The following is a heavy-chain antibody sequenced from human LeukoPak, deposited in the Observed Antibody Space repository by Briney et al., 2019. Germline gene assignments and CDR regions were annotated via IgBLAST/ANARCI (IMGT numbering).Heavy chain of an antibody. Sequence: ASVKVSCKASGYTFTSYDINWVRPAPGQGLEWMGWMNANRGNTGYAQKFQGRVTMTRDTSTRTAYLEVNSLRSEDAAVYYCARSGGYHPIDDSGQGSLVT. J-gene: IGHJ4*02. V-gene: IGHV1-8*01. D-gene: IGHD5-12*01. CDR1: GYTFTSYD. CDR2: MNANRGNT. CDR3: ARSGGYHPIDD.